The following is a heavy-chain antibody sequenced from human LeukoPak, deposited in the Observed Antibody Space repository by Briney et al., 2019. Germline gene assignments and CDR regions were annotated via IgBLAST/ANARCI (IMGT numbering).Heavy chain of an antibody. Sequence: SVKVSFKASGGTFSSYAISWVRQAPGQGLEWMGGIIPIFGTANYAQKFQGRVTITTDESTSTAYMELSSLRSEDTAVYYCARGQWQGGILDYWGQGTLVTVSS. CDR3: ARGQWQGGILDY. J-gene: IGHJ4*02. CDR2: IIPIFGTA. V-gene: IGHV1-69*05. D-gene: IGHD6-19*01. CDR1: GGTFSSYA.